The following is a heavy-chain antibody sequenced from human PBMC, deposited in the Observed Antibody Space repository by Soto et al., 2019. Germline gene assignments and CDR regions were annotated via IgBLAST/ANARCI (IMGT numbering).Heavy chain of an antibody. CDR1: GGSNSSGNYT. J-gene: IGHJ6*02. CDR3: ASSSLYGMDV. Sequence: PSAPLSLTRSFSGGSNSSGNYTWRRIRQPPGKGLGGIGNIYYRMSTYYNPSLKSSLIISIDPSTNPLSVKVGSATAAHTAVYYWASSSLYGMDVWGQGTTVT. V-gene: IGHV4-30-4*02. CDR2: IYYRMST.